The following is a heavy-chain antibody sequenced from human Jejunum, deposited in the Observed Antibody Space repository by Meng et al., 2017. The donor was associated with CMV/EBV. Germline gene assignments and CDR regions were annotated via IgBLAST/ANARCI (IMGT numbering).Heavy chain of an antibody. J-gene: IGHJ4*02. D-gene: IGHD2-2*02. V-gene: IGHV4-4*02. CDR2: ISPTAST. CDR3: ARGRCTRTLCSTGTFDY. CDR1: NSSAFW. Sequence: NSSAFWWSWLLQPPGQGLEWMGDISPTASTHYNPSLKRRVTMSIARYTTQFSLKVTSVTAADTALYYCARGRCTRTLCSTGTFDYWGQGTLVTVSS.